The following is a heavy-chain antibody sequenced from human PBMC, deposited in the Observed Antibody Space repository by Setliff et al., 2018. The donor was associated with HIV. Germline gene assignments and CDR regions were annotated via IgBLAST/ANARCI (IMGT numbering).Heavy chain of an antibody. V-gene: IGHV1-69*05. Sequence: SVKVSCKASGGTFSSEVMSGVRQAPGQGLEWMGGIIPMFGAANYAQKFQGRVTITTDASTSAAYMELSSLRSEDTAVYYCTRQTYYYGSGRYFPPDYWGQGTLVTVSS. CDR1: GGTFSSEV. J-gene: IGHJ4*02. CDR3: TRQTYYYGSGRYFPPDY. D-gene: IGHD3-10*01. CDR2: IIPMFGAA.